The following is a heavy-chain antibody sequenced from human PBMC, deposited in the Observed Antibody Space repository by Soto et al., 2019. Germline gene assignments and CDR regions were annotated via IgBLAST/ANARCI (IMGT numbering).Heavy chain of an antibody. J-gene: IGHJ4*02. CDR2: ISGGGDNT. D-gene: IGHD6-13*01. Sequence: PGGSLRLSCAASGFTFSTYAMTWVRQAPGKGLEWVSAISGGGDNTYYADSVKGRFTISRDNSKNTLYLQMNSLRVEDTALYYCAKGDTTAVGTVDYWGQGTVVTVSS. V-gene: IGHV3-23*01. CDR1: GFTFSTYA. CDR3: AKGDTTAVGTVDY.